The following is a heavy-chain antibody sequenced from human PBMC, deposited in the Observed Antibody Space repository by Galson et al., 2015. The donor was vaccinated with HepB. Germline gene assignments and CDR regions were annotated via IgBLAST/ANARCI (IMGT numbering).Heavy chain of an antibody. V-gene: IGHV3-23*01. CDR1: GFTFSNYA. CDR2: ISGGGGTT. Sequence: SLRLSCAASGFTFSNYAMNWVRQAPGKGLEWVSVISGGGGTTDYADSVKGRFTISRDNSKNMLYLQVNSLRAEDTAVYYCAKDRGSGNRNSVDHWGQGTLVTVSP. CDR3: AKDRGSGNRNSVDH. D-gene: IGHD3-10*01. J-gene: IGHJ4*02.